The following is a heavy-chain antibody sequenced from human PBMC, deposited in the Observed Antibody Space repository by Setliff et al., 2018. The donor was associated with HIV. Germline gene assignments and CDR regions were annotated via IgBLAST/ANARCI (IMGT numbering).Heavy chain of an antibody. D-gene: IGHD3-22*01. J-gene: IGHJ1*01. V-gene: IGHV4-38-2*01. Sequence: PSETLSLTCAVSAYSISSGYYWGWIRQPPGKGLEWIGSIYHSGSTYYNPSLMSRVTISVDTSKNQFSLKLRSVTAADTAVYYCARQWCDQYNSGVSTESFQQWGLGTLVTVSS. CDR1: AYSISSGYY. CDR2: IYHSGST. CDR3: ARQWCDQYNSGVSTESFQQ.